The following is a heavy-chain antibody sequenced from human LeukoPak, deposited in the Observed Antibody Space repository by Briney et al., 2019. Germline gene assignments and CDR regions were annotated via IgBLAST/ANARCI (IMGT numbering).Heavy chain of an antibody. V-gene: IGHV4-34*01. CDR1: GFTFSDWY. CDR3: ARARGVGYYYYYGMDV. J-gene: IGHJ6*02. Sequence: GSLRLSRAASGFTFSDWYMSWIRQPPGKGLEWIGEINHSGSTNYNPSLKSRVTISVDTSKNQFSLKLSSVTAADTAVYYCARARGVGYYYYYGMDVWGQGTTVTVSS. CDR2: INHSGST.